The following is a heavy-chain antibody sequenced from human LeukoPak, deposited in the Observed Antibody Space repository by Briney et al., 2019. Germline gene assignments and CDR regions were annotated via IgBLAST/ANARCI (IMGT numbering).Heavy chain of an antibody. V-gene: IGHV3-21*01. CDR3: ARGHFRVVLDY. J-gene: IGHJ4*02. Sequence: PGGSLRLSCEGSGFTFSSYSMIWVRQAPGKGLEWVSSIRVDSTESRHADSLMGRFTISRDNAKKSLYLQMNSVRAEDTAVYYCARGHFRVVLDYWGQETLVTVSS. CDR2: IRVDSTES. CDR1: GFTFSSYS. D-gene: IGHD3-3*01.